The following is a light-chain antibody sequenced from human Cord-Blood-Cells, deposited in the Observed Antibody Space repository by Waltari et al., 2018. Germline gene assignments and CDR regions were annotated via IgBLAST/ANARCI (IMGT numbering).Light chain of an antibody. CDR3: SSYTSSSTYV. Sequence: QSALTQPASVSGSPGQSITISCTGTSSDVGGSNYISWYQKHPGKAPKLMIYEVSNRPSGVSNRFSGSKSGNTASLTISGLQAEDEADYYCSSYTSSSTYVFGTGTKVTVL. CDR1: SSDVGGSNY. J-gene: IGLJ1*01. V-gene: IGLV2-14*01. CDR2: EVS.